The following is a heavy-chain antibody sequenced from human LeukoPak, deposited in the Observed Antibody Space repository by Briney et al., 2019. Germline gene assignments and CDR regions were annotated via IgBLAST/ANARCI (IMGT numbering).Heavy chain of an antibody. CDR2: INHSGST. J-gene: IGHJ4*02. V-gene: IGHV4-34*01. Sequence: GSLRLSCAASGFTVSSNYMSWVRQAPGKGLEWIGEINHSGSTNYNPSLKSRVTISVDTSKNQFSLKLSSVTAADTAVYYCARGWGEGDYYDSSGYYYFDYWGQGTLVTVSS. CDR1: GFTVSSNY. CDR3: ARGWGEGDYYDSSGYYYFDY. D-gene: IGHD3-22*01.